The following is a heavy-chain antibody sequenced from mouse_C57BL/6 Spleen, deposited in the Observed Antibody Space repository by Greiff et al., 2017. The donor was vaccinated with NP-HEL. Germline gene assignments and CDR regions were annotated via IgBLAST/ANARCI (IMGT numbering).Heavy chain of an antibody. CDR1: GYTFTSYW. Sequence: EVKVVESGTVLARPGASVKMSCKTSGYTFTSYWMHWVKQRPGQGLAWIGAIYPGNSDTSYTQKFKGKAKLTAVTSASTAYMELSSLTNEDSAVYYCTNYDGGDYYAMDYWGQGTSVTVSS. V-gene: IGHV1-5*01. J-gene: IGHJ4*01. D-gene: IGHD2-4*01. CDR2: IYPGNSDT. CDR3: TNYDGGDYYAMDY.